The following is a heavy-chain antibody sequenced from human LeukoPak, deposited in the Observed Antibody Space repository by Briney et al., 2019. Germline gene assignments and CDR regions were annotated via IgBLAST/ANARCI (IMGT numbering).Heavy chain of an antibody. D-gene: IGHD7-27*01. Sequence: GGPLRLSCAASGFTFSSYSMNWVRQAPGKGLEWVSYITSDSSAKIYADSVKGRFTISRDNANNSLYLEMNSLRDEDTAVYYCARESLGFWGQGTLVTVSS. CDR2: ITSDSSAK. J-gene: IGHJ4*02. CDR3: ARESLGF. V-gene: IGHV3-48*02. CDR1: GFTFSSYS.